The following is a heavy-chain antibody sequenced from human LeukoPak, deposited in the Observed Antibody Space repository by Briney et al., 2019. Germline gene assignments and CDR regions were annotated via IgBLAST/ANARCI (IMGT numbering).Heavy chain of an antibody. CDR2: ISAYNGNT. Sequence: ASVNVSCKASGYTFTSYGISWVRQAPGQGLEWMGWISAYNGNTNYAQKLQGRVTMTTDTSTSTAYMELRSLRSDDTAVYYCARDPGPRIAAAAVPGVDYWGQGTLVTVSS. D-gene: IGHD6-13*01. CDR3: ARDPGPRIAAAAVPGVDY. V-gene: IGHV1-18*01. J-gene: IGHJ4*02. CDR1: GYTFTSYG.